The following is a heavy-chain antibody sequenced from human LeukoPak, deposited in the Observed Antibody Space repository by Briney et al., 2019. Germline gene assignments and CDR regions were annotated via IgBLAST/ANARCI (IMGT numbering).Heavy chain of an antibody. J-gene: IGHJ4*02. Sequence: ASVKVSCKASGGTSNSHAISWVRQAPGQGLEWMGRIIPNLGTTNRAQNFQDRVTLTADKSTNTAYMELTGLTSDDTAVYYCATTNDGGGYQWGDFFDFWGQGTLVTVSS. D-gene: IGHD3-22*01. V-gene: IGHV1-69*04. CDR1: GGTSNSHA. CDR2: IIPNLGTT. CDR3: ATTNDGGGYQWGDFFDF.